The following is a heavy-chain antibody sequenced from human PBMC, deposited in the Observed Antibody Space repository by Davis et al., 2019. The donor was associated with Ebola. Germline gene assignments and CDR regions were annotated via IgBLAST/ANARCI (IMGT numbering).Heavy chain of an antibody. V-gene: IGHV5-51*01. Sequence: GESLKISCTASGYSFTSYWIGWVRQMPGKGLEWMGIIYPGDSDTRYSPSFQGQVTISADKSISTAYLQWSSLKASDTAMYYCARSYYDFWSGLVDWFDPWGQGTLVTVSS. CDR1: GYSFTSYW. CDR2: IYPGDSDT. J-gene: IGHJ5*02. CDR3: ARSYYDFWSGLVDWFDP. D-gene: IGHD3-3*01.